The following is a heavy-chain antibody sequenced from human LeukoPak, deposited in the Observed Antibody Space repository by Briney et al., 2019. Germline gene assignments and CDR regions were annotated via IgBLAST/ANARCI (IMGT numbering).Heavy chain of an antibody. CDR2: INSDGSST. V-gene: IGHV3-74*01. J-gene: IGHJ6*03. Sequence: PGGSLRLSCAASGFTFSSYWMHWVRQAPGKGLVWVSRINSDGSSTSYADSVKGRFTISRDNAKNTLYLQMNSLRAEDTAVYYCATLVGDYYYYYYMDVWGKGTTVTVSS. CDR3: ATLVGDYYYYYYMDV. D-gene: IGHD6-6*01. CDR1: GFTFSSYW.